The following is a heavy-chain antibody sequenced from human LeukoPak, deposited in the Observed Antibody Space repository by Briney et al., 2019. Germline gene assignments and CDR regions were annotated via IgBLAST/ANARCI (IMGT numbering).Heavy chain of an antibody. D-gene: IGHD3-22*01. CDR2: IIPIFGTA. J-gene: IGHJ4*02. CDR1: GGTFSSYA. CDR3: ASVTYYDSSGYYYY. V-gene: IGHV1-69*13. Sequence: SVKVSCKASGGTFSSYAISWWRQPPAHGLEWMGWIIPIFGTANYAQKFHGRVTITADESTSKAYMELRSLRSEDTAVYYCASVTYYDSSGYYYYWGQGTLVTVSS.